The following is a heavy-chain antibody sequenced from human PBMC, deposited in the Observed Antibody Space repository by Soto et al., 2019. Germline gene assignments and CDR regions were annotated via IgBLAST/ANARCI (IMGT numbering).Heavy chain of an antibody. CDR2: LIPVFGSP. Sequence: QVQLVQSGAEVKKPGSSVTVSCKTSGGTFSKDAINWVRQAPGQGLEWMGLLIPVFGSPIYAQKFQGRISITADEPTSTASMDLSRLRSEDTAVYYCTRVLGYTFEPGKTRYYAMDVWGQGTTVSVSS. V-gene: IGHV1-69*01. D-gene: IGHD5-18*01. CDR1: GGTFSKDA. CDR3: TRVLGYTFEPGKTRYYAMDV. J-gene: IGHJ6*02.